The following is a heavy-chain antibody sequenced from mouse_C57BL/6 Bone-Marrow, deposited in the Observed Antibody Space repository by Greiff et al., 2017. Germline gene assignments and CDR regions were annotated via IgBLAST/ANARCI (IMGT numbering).Heavy chain of an antibody. J-gene: IGHJ1*03. CDR3: AKPPETYGSSWYFDV. D-gene: IGHD1-1*01. Sequence: QVQLQQSGAELVRPGTSVKVSCKASGYAFTNYLIEWVKQRPGQGLEWIGVINPGSGGTNYNEKFKGKATLTADKSSSSAYMQLSSLTSADSAVYFCAKPPETYGSSWYFDVWGTGTTVTVSS. CDR1: GYAFTNYL. V-gene: IGHV1-54*01. CDR2: INPGSGGT.